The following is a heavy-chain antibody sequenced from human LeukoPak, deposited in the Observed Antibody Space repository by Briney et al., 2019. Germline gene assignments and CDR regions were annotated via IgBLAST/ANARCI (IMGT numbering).Heavy chain of an antibody. CDR1: GGSISSSDW. J-gene: IGHJ4*02. CDR3: ARFLIVGATGAFDY. CDR2: IYYSGST. Sequence: SETLSLTCAVSGGSISSSDWWSWVRQPPGKGLEWIGYIYYSGSTNYNPSLKSRVTISVDTSKNQFSLKLSSVTAADTAVYYCARFLIVGATGAFDYWGQGTLVTVSS. V-gene: IGHV4-4*02. D-gene: IGHD1-26*01.